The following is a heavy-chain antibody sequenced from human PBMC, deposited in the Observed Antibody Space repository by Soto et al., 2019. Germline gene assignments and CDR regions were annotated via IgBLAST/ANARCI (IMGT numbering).Heavy chain of an antibody. D-gene: IGHD6-6*01. J-gene: IGHJ5*02. CDR2: IIRIFGTA. CDR1: GGTFSSYA. V-gene: IGHV1-69*12. CDR3: AIHPDSSIAASGGFDP. Sequence: QVQLVQSGAEVKKPGSSVKVSCKASGGTFSSYAISWVRQAPGQGLEWMGGIIRIFGTANYAQKFQGRVTITADESTSTAYMELSSLRSEDTAVYYCAIHPDSSIAASGGFDPWGQGPLVTVSS.